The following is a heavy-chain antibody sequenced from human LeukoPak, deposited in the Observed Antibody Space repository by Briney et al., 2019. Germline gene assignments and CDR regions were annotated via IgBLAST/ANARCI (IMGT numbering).Heavy chain of an antibody. D-gene: IGHD6-19*01. CDR2: VYATWTT. V-gene: IGHV4-4*07. CDR1: SGSLTGYY. J-gene: IGHJ4*02. CDR3: ARVGSGGAWFDF. Sequence: SETLSLTCTVASGSLTGYYWGWVRQLAGEVLEWIASVYATWTTNYNPSLKTRATMSIDTSKNQLSLTLTSLTATDTAVYYCARVGSGGAWFDFWGQGALVTVSS.